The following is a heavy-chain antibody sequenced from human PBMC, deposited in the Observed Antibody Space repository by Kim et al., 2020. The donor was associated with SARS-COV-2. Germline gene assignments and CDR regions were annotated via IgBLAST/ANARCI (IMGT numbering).Heavy chain of an antibody. Sequence: GGSLRLSCAASGFTFSTYWMYWVRQAPGKALVWVSRISSDGFTTNYADSVKGRFTIPRDNAKNTLYVQMDSLRAEDTAVYYCARSSSTSCPCYYLDVWGKGTAVTVSS. CDR1: GFTFSTYW. D-gene: IGHD2-2*01. CDR2: ISSDGFTT. J-gene: IGHJ6*01. CDR3: ARSSSTSCPCYYLDV. V-gene: IGHV3-74*01.